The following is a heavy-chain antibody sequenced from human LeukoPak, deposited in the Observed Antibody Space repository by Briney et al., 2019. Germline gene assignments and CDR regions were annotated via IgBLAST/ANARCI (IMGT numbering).Heavy chain of an antibody. J-gene: IGHJ4*02. CDR2: IWYDGSNK. Sequence: PGGSLRLSCAASGFTFDDYGMHWVRQAPGKGLEWVAVIWYDGSNKYYADSVKGRFTISRDNSKNTLYLQMNSLRAEDTAVYYCAKDLRDYGDTIDYWGQGTLVTVSS. CDR1: GFTFDDYG. D-gene: IGHD4-17*01. V-gene: IGHV3-33*06. CDR3: AKDLRDYGDTIDY.